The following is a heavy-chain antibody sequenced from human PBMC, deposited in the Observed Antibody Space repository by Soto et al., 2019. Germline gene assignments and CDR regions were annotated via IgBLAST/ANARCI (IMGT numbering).Heavy chain of an antibody. V-gene: IGHV3-53*01. CDR2: IYSGGGT. CDR3: ARGDSYGFDY. J-gene: IGHJ4*02. Sequence: VQVVESGGDLIQPGGSLRLSCAASGFTLSSNYMTWVRQAPGKGLEWVSLIYSGGGTYYRDSVKGRFTISRDNSKNTPYLQMNSLRADDTAVYYCARGDSYGFDYWGQGTLVTVSS. D-gene: IGHD5-18*01. CDR1: GFTLSSNY.